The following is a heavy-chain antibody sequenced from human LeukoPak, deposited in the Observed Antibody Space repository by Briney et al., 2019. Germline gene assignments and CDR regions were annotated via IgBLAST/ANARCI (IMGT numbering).Heavy chain of an antibody. V-gene: IGHV3-15*01. CDR3: ASSGYSSPPQTY. D-gene: IGHD5-18*01. J-gene: IGHJ4*02. Sequence: GGSLRLSCAASGFTFSNAWMSWVRQAPGKGLEWVGRIKSKTDGGTTDYAAPVKGRFTISRDDSKNTLYLQMNSLRAEDTAVYYCASSGYSSPPQTYWGQGTLVTVSS. CDR2: IKSKTDGGTT. CDR1: GFTFSNAW.